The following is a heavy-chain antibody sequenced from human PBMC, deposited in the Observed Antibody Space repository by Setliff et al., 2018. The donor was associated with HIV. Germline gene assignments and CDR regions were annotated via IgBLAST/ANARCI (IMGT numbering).Heavy chain of an antibody. D-gene: IGHD3-3*01. CDR2: IYHSGSA. Sequence: SETLSLTCSVFRHSISNGYYWGWIRQPPGKGLEWIGSIYHSGSAYYNPSLESRVTILVDTSKNHFSLNLSSVTAADTAVYYCAISNFWSGYSASPPDYFDYWGQGMLVTVSS. CDR3: AISNFWSGYSASPPDYFDY. CDR1: RHSISNGYY. V-gene: IGHV4-38-2*01. J-gene: IGHJ4*02.